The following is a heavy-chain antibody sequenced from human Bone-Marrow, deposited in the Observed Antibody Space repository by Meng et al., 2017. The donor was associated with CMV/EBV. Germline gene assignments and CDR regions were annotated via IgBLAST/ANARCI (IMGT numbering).Heavy chain of an antibody. J-gene: IGHJ3*02. CDR1: GGSVRDYY. CDR3: ARDQVGAFDI. V-gene: IGHV4-59*02. Sequence: SETLSLTCTVSGGSVRDYYWSWIRQPPGKGLEWIGYIYYSGSTNYNPSLKSRVTISVDTSKNQFSLKLSSVTAADTAVYYCARDQVGAFDIWGQGTMVTFSS. CDR2: IYYSGST.